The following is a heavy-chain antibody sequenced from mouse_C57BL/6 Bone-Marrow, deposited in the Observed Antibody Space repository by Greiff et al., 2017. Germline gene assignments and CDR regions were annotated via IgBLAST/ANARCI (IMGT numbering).Heavy chain of an antibody. CDR2: IYPGDGDT. D-gene: IGHD1-1*01. Sequence: VQLQQSGAELVKPGASVTISCKASGYAFSSYWMNWVKQRPGKGLEWIGQIYPGDGDTNYNGKFKGKATLTADKSSSTAYMQRSSLTSEDSAVYFCARSWGYGSYWDFDVWGTGTTVTVSS. V-gene: IGHV1-80*01. J-gene: IGHJ1*03. CDR3: ARSWGYGSYWDFDV. CDR1: GYAFSSYW.